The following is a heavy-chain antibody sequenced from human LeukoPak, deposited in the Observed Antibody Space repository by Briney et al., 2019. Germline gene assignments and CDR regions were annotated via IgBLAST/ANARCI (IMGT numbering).Heavy chain of an antibody. CDR3: ARGQKGGIAVAGVDY. V-gene: IGHV3-7*01. Sequence: PGGSLRLSCAASGFTFSSYWMSWVRQAPGKGPEWVANIKQDGSEKYYVDSVKGRFTISRDNAKNSLYLQMNSLRAEDTAVYYCARGQKGGIAVAGVDYWGQGTLVTVSS. CDR1: GFTFSSYW. D-gene: IGHD6-19*01. J-gene: IGHJ4*02. CDR2: IKQDGSEK.